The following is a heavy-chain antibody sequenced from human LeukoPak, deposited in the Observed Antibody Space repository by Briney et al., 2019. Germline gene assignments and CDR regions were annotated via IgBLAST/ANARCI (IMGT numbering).Heavy chain of an antibody. Sequence: GGSLRLSCAASGFIFDDYAVHWVRQVPGQGPDWVSLISGDGVTTYYSDSVKDRFTISRDNNKNLLFLQMNSLRVEDSAIYYCAKGNNTISFNFDYWGRGSLVIVSS. D-gene: IGHD2-2*01. CDR3: AKGNNTISFNFDY. CDR1: GFIFDDYA. V-gene: IGHV3-43*02. CDR2: ISGDGVTT. J-gene: IGHJ4*02.